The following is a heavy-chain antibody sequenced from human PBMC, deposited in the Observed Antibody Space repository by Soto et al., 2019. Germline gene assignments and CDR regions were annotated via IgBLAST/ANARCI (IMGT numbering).Heavy chain of an antibody. Sequence: QLQLQESGPGLVKPSETLSLTCTVSGGSISSSSYYWGWIRQPPGKGLEWIGSIYYSGSTYYNPSLKSRVTISVDTSKNQFSLKLSSVTAADTAVYYCARHQQLGTNWFDPWGQGTLVTVSS. CDR2: IYYSGST. CDR3: ARHQQLGTNWFDP. V-gene: IGHV4-39*01. J-gene: IGHJ5*02. D-gene: IGHD6-13*01. CDR1: GGSISSSSYY.